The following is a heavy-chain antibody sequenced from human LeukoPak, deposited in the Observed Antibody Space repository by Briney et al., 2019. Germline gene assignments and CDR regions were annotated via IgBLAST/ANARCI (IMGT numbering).Heavy chain of an antibody. D-gene: IGHD4-11*01. Sequence: PSETLSLTCTVSGGSISSYYWSWIRQPPGKGLEWIGYIYYSGSTNYNPSLKSRVTISVDTSKNQFSLKLSSVTAADTAVYYCARTGDYSKTQDFDYWGQGTLVTVSS. CDR3: ARTGDYSKTQDFDY. V-gene: IGHV4-59*08. CDR1: GGSISSYY. CDR2: IYYSGST. J-gene: IGHJ4*02.